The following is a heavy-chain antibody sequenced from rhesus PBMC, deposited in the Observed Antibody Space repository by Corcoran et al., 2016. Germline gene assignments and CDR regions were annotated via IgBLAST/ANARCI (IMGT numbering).Heavy chain of an antibody. D-gene: IGHD6-31*01. CDR1: GASSIGYY. J-gene: IGHJ5-2*02. CDR3: AGISGWDCSLDV. CDR2: LGGGGARN. V-gene: IGHV4-165*02. Sequence: HVQLQESGPGLVKPSETLSLTCGASGASSIGYYSHGSRLAPGKGLGGIGFIGGGGGRGYLGGGGARNNYAHERKCRVTIAKDATKTQLYLSMRSVTDADTAVYYRAGISGWDCSLDVWGRGVLVTVSS.